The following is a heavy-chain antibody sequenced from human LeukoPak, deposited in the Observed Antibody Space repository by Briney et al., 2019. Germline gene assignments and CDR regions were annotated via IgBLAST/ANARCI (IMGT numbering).Heavy chain of an antibody. CDR2: MSYDGSNK. J-gene: IGHJ6*02. CDR1: GFTFSSYA. CDR3: ARDLPFAEYYYYYGMDV. D-gene: IGHD3-10*01. Sequence: GGSLRLSCAASGFTFSSYAMHWVRQAPGKGLEWVAVMSYDGSNKYYADSVKGRFTISRDNSKNTLYLQMNSLRAEDTAVYYCARDLPFAEYYYYYGMDVWGQGTTVTVSS. V-gene: IGHV3-30-3*01.